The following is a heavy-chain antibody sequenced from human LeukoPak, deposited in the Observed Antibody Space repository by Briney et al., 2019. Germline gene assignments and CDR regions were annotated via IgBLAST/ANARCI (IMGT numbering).Heavy chain of an antibody. V-gene: IGHV3-9*01. D-gene: IGHD3-10*01. CDR1: GFTFDDYA. Sequence: GGSLRLSCAASGFTFDDYAMRWVRQAPGKGLEWVSGISWNSGRIAYADSVKGRFTISRDNAKNSLYLQMNSLRAEDTALYYCAKEGGSGSGTYYRDFDSWGQGTLLTVSS. CDR2: ISWNSGRI. CDR3: AKEGGSGSGTYYRDFDS. J-gene: IGHJ4*02.